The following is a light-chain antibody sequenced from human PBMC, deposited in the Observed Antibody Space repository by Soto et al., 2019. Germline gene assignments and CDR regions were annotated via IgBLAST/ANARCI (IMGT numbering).Light chain of an antibody. CDR2: DAS. CDR1: QTVRNNY. Sequence: GVSQSAGTLSLSPGERATLSCRASQTVRNNYLAWYQQKPGQAPRLLIYDASSRATGIPDRFSGSGSGTDFTLTISRLEPEDFAVYYCQQYGSSPTFGQGTKVDIK. J-gene: IGKJ1*01. V-gene: IGKV3-20*01. CDR3: QQYGSSPT.